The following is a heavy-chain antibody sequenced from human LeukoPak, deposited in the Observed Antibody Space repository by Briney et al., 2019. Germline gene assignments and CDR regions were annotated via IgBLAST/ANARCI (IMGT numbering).Heavy chain of an antibody. D-gene: IGHD6-13*01. CDR3: ATYTLAAAGTSGFDY. CDR2: FDPEDGET. Sequence: ASVKVSCKVSGYTLTELSMHWVRQAPGKGLEWMGGFDPEDGETIYAQKFQGRVTMTEDTSTDTAYMELSSLRSEGTAVYYCATYTLAAAGTSGFDYWGQGTLVTVSS. J-gene: IGHJ4*02. V-gene: IGHV1-24*01. CDR1: GYTLTELS.